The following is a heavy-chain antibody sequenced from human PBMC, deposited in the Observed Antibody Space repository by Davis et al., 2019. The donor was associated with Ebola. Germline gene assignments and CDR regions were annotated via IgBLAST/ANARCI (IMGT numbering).Heavy chain of an antibody. D-gene: IGHD1-26*01. CDR3: ARGSRWELLLRGYFDY. CDR2: INAGNGNT. CDR1: GYTFTGYY. V-gene: IGHV1-3*01. J-gene: IGHJ4*02. Sequence: AASVKVSCKASGYTFTGYYMHWVRQAPGQRLEWMGWINAGNGNTKYSQKFQGRVAITRDTSASTAYMELSSLRSEDTAVYYCARGSRWELLLRGYFDYWGQGTLVTVSS.